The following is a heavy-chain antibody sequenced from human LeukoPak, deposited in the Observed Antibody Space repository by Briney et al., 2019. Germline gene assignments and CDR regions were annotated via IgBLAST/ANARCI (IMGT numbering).Heavy chain of an antibody. V-gene: IGHV3-30-3*01. Sequence: GGSLRLSCAVSGFTFSSYAMHWVRQAPGKGLEWVAVISYDGSNKYYADSVKGRFTISRDNSKNTLYLQMNSLRVEDTAVYYCVRDKNGQQLDGMDVWGQGTTVTVSS. CDR1: GFTFSSYA. CDR3: VRDKNGQQLDGMDV. D-gene: IGHD6-13*01. CDR2: ISYDGSNK. J-gene: IGHJ6*02.